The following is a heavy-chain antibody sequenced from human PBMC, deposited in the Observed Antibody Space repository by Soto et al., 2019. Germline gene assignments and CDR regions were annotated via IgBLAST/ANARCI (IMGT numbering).Heavy chain of an antibody. CDR3: ARLPRQLEPTLCVDP. CDR1: GGSIGSGDYY. V-gene: IGHV4-30-4*01. D-gene: IGHD1-1*01. J-gene: IGHJ5*02. Sequence: SETLSLTCTVSGGSIGSGDYYWSWIRQPPGKGLEWIGYIYYSGNTYYNPSLKSRLTISLDTSKNQFSLNLSSVTAADTAVYFWARLPRQLEPTLCVDPWGQGTLVTVSS. CDR2: IYYSGNT.